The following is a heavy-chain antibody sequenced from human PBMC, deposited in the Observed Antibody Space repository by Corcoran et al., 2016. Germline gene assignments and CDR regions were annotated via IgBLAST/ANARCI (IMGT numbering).Heavy chain of an antibody. J-gene: IGHJ6*02. CDR1: GFTFSSYG. CDR2: IWYDGSNK. V-gene: IGHV3-33*01. Sequence: QVQLVESGGGVVQPGRSLRLSCAASGFTFSSYGMHWVRQAPGKGLEWVAVIWYDGSNKYYADSVKGRFTISRDNSKNTLYLQMNSLRAEDTAVYYCARAGSTLGYYYYGMDVWGQGTTVTVSS. CDR3: ARAGSTLGYYYYGMDV. D-gene: IGHD3-10*01.